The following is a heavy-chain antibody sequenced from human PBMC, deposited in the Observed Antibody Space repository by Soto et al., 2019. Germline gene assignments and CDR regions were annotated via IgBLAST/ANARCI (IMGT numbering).Heavy chain of an antibody. CDR1: GGTFNSHT. D-gene: IGHD2-2*01. CDR3: AGEGVTSSMPLPWMGYHSYGLDV. CDR2: IMPMFGVT. Sequence: QVQLVQSGAEVKKPGSSVKVSCRAPGGTFNSHTITWVRQAPGQGLEWMGGIMPMFGVTNYARKFQGRLTMTATDSTTTAYMEGSGLTSEDTAVYYCAGEGVTSSMPLPWMGYHSYGLDVWGQGTTVIVSS. J-gene: IGHJ6*02. V-gene: IGHV1-69*12.